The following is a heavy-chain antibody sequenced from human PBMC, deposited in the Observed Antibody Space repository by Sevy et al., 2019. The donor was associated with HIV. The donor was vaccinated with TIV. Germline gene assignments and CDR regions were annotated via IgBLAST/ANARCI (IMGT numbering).Heavy chain of an antibody. V-gene: IGHV3-23*01. CDR3: AKDRVSGSYYSGDFDY. CDR2: ISYSGSTT. Sequence: GGSLRLSCAASGFTFNTYAITWVRQAPGKGLEWVSAISYSGSTTHYADSVKGRFTISRDNSKNTLYLQMNSLRAEDTAVYYCAKDRVSGSYYSGDFDYWGQGTLVTVSS. J-gene: IGHJ4*02. D-gene: IGHD3-10*01. CDR1: GFTFNTYA.